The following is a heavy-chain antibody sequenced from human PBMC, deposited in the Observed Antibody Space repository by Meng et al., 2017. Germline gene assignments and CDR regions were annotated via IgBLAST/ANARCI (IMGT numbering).Heavy chain of an antibody. V-gene: IGHV4-31*03. CDR3: AREADGSGRLDY. J-gene: IGHJ4*02. D-gene: IGHD3-10*01. CDR1: GGSISSGVYY. CDR2: IHYSGRT. Sequence: QVQLQESRPGLVKPSQTLSRTCSVSGGSISSGVYYWSWIRQHPGKGLEWIGHIHYSGRTYYNPSLESRVIISVDTSKNQFSLKLNSVTAADTAVYYCAREADGSGRLDYWGQGSLVTVSS.